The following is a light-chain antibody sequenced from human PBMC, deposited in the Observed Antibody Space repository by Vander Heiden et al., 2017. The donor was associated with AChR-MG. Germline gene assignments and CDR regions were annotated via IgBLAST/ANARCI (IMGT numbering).Light chain of an antibody. J-gene: IGLJ2*01. Sequence: ALTQPASVSGSPGQSITISCTGTSSDVGGHNYVSWYQQHPGKAPKLMIYDVSNRPSGVSNRFSGSKSGNTASLTISGLQAEDEADYYCSSYTSSSTPVFGGGTKLTVL. V-gene: IGLV2-14*01. CDR1: SSDVGGHNY. CDR2: DVS. CDR3: SSYTSSSTPV.